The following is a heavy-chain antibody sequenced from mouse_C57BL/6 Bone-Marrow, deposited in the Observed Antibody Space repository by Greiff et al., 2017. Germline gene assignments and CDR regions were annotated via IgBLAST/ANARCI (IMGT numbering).Heavy chain of an antibody. CDR1: GFNIKDYY. D-gene: IGHD2-3*01. V-gene: IGHV14-2*01. J-gene: IGHJ4*01. CDR2: IDPEDGET. Sequence: EVQLQQSGAELVKPGASVKLSCTASGFNIKDYYMHWVKQRTEQGLEWIGRIDPEDGETKYAPKFPGKATITADTSSNTAYLQLSSLTSEDTAVYYCARGGGWAMDYWGQGTSVTVSS. CDR3: ARGGGWAMDY.